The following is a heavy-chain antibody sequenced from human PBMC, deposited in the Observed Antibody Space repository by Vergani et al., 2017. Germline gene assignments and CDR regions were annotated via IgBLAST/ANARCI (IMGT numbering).Heavy chain of an antibody. Sequence: HVQLQQWGAGLLKPSETLSLTCGVHGGSFSVYYWSWIRQSPGKGLEWIGAINDIGTTNYNPSLRSRVTISVDTSKTQFSLRLNSVTAADTAVYFCARFRGPDIVGTAFDHWAQGTLVTVSS. V-gene: IGHV4-34*01. J-gene: IGHJ4*02. CDR1: GGSFSVYY. CDR3: ARFRGPDIVGTAFDH. D-gene: IGHD5-12*01. CDR2: INDIGTT.